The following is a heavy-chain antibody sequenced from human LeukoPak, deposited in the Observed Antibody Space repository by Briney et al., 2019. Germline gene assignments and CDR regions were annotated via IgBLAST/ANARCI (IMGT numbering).Heavy chain of an antibody. CDR3: ASWPVGWYGEDS. CDR2: IYGGGST. V-gene: IGHV3-53*01. J-gene: IGHJ4*02. CDR1: GLSVSSNF. D-gene: IGHD6-19*01. Sequence: GGSLRLSCAATGLSVSSNFMSWVRQAPGKGLEWVSVIYGGGSTYYADSVKGRFTISRGTPKNTLYLQMNSLRGEDTAVYYCASWPVGWYGEDSWGQGTLVTVSS.